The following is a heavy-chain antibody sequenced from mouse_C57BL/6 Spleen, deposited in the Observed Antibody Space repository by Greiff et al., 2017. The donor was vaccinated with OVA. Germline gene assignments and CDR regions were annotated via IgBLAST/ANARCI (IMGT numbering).Heavy chain of an antibody. J-gene: IGHJ3*01. CDR1: GYTFTSYD. CDR3: ARERDGNYSWFAY. CDR2: IYPRDGST. V-gene: IGHV1-85*01. Sequence: VQLQQSGPELVKPGASVKLSCKASGYTFTSYDINWVKQRPGQGLEWIGWIYPRDGSTKYNEKFKGKATLTVDTSSSTAYMELHSLTSEDSAVYFCARERDGNYSWFAYWGQGTLVTVSA. D-gene: IGHD2-1*01.